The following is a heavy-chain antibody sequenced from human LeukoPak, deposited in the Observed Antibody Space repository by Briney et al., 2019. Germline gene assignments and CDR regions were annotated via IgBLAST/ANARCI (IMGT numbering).Heavy chain of an antibody. J-gene: IGHJ6*03. V-gene: IGHV3-23*01. Sequence: GGSLRSSWAAPGLTFSTIAMSWSRQVPGKGLKWASAISGGGGSTYYADSVKGRFTISRDNSKNTLYLQMNSLRVDDTAVYYCAKAHEDIVVVPAYYMDVWGKGTTVTISS. CDR1: GLTFSTIA. CDR2: ISGGGGST. CDR3: AKAHEDIVVVPAYYMDV. D-gene: IGHD2-2*01.